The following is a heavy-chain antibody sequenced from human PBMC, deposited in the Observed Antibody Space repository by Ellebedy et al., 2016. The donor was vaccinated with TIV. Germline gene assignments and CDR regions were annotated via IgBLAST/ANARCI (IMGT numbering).Heavy chain of an antibody. CDR2: IIGSGGNT. Sequence: GESLKISCAVSGFSFSNFAVNWVRQAPGKGLEWVTGIIGSGGNTKYVDSVKGRFTISRDNSKNTLFLQMNSLRGEDTAVYYCARSPKDHFYHGMDVWGQGTTVTVSS. V-gene: IGHV3-23*01. CDR3: ARSPKDHFYHGMDV. D-gene: IGHD2/OR15-2a*01. CDR1: GFSFSNFA. J-gene: IGHJ6*02.